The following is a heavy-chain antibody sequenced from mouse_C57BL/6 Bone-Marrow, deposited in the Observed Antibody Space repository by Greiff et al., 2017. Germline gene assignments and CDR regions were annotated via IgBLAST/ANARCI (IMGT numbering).Heavy chain of an antibody. D-gene: IGHD5-1*01. CDR2: INPGSGGT. CDR3: ARRGDSSTRYFDV. Sequence: VQLQESGAELVRPGTSVKVSCKASGYAFTNYLIEWVKQRPGQGLEWIGVINPGSGGTNYNEKFKGKATLTADKSSSTAYMQLSSLTSEDSAVYFCARRGDSSTRYFDVWGTGTTVTVSS. V-gene: IGHV1-54*01. J-gene: IGHJ1*03. CDR1: GYAFTNYL.